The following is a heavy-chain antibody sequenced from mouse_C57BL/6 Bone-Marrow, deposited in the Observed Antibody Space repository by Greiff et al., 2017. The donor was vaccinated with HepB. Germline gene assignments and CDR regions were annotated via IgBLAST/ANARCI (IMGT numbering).Heavy chain of an antibody. Sequence: EVMLVESGAELVRPGASVKLSCTASGFNIKDDYMHWVKQRPEQGLEWIGWIDPENGDTEYASKFKGKATITADTSSNTAYLQLSSLTSEDTAVYYCTTGRTPYWGQGTTLTFSS. V-gene: IGHV14-4*01. CDR2: IDPENGDT. CDR1: GFNIKDDY. CDR3: TTGRTPY. J-gene: IGHJ2*01. D-gene: IGHD5-1*01.